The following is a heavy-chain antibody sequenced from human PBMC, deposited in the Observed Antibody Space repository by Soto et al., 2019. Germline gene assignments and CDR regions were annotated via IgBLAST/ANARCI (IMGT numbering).Heavy chain of an antibody. D-gene: IGHD3-10*01. V-gene: IGHV4-31*03. CDR1: GGSISSGGYY. CDR2: IYYSGST. J-gene: IGHJ4*02. CDR3: AREAMVRGVIG. Sequence: QVQLQESGPGLVKPSQTLSLTCTVSGGSISSGGYYWSWIRQHPGKGLEWIVYIYYSGSTYYNPSRKIRVTISVDTSKNQFSLKLSSVTAADTAVYYCAREAMVRGVIGWGQGTLVTVSS.